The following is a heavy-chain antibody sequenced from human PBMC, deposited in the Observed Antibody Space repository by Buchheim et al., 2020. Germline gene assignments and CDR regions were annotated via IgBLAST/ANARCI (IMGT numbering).Heavy chain of an antibody. CDR1: GGSFSGYY. Sequence: QVQLQQWGAGLLKPSETLSLTCAVYGGSFSGYYWSWIRQPPGKGLEWIGEINHSGSTHYNPSLKRRVTISVDTSKNHFSLKLSSVTAADTAVYYCARGWRFGELIRRGRWFDPWGQGTL. V-gene: IGHV4-34*01. D-gene: IGHD3-10*01. CDR2: INHSGST. CDR3: ARGWRFGELIRRGRWFDP. J-gene: IGHJ5*02.